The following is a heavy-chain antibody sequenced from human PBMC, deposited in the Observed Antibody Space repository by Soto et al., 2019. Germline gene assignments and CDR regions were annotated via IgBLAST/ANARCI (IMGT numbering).Heavy chain of an antibody. J-gene: IGHJ6*03. D-gene: IGHD5-12*01. Sequence: GSLRLSCAASGFTFSSYSMNWVRQAPGKGLEWVSYISSSSSTIYYADSVKGRFTISRDNAKNSLYLQMNSLRAEDTAVYYCARDHVAYYYYYMDVWGKGTTVTVSS. CDR2: ISSSSSTI. CDR1: GFTFSSYS. V-gene: IGHV3-48*01. CDR3: ARDHVAYYYYYMDV.